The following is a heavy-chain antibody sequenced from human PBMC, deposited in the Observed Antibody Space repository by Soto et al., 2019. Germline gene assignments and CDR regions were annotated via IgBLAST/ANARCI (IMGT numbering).Heavy chain of an antibody. CDR3: ARGRRDSSSWYGP. CDR2: IYYSGST. J-gene: IGHJ5*02. D-gene: IGHD6-13*01. V-gene: IGHV4-59*01. CDR1: GGSISSYY. Sequence: PSETLSLTCTVSGGSISSYYWSWIRQPPGKGLEWIGYIYYSGSTNYNPSLKSRVTISVDTSKNQFSLKLSSVTAADTAAYYCARGRRDSSSWYGPWGQGTLVTVSS.